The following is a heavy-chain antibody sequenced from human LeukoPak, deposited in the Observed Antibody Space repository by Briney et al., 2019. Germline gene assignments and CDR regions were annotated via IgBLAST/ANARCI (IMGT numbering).Heavy chain of an antibody. V-gene: IGHV1-24*01. D-gene: IGHD6-19*01. J-gene: IGHJ4*02. CDR2: FDPEDGET. CDR3: ATGVAVAGFYYLDY. CDR1: GYTLTELS. Sequence: ASVKVSCKVSGYTLTELSMHWVRQAPGEGLEWMGGFDPEDGETIYAQKFQGRVTMTEDTSTDTAYMELSSLRSEDTAVYYCATGVAVAGFYYLDYWGQGTLVTVSS.